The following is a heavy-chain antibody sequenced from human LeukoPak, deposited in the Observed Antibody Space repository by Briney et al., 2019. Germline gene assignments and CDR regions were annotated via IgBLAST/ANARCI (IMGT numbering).Heavy chain of an antibody. CDR2: INWNGGST. Sequence: GGSLRLSCAASGFTFDDYGMSWVRQAPGKGLEWVSGINWNGGSTGYADSVKGRFTISRDNAKNSLYLQMNSLRAEDTALYYCARDTYYYDSSGHFDYWGQGTLVTVSS. D-gene: IGHD3-22*01. CDR3: ARDTYYYDSSGHFDY. J-gene: IGHJ4*02. V-gene: IGHV3-20*04. CDR1: GFTFDDYG.